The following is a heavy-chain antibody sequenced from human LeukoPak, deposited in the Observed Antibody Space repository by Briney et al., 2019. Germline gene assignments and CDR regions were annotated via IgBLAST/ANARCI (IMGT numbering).Heavy chain of an antibody. V-gene: IGHV3-11*04. D-gene: IGHD3-10*01. CDR1: GFTFSDYY. Sequence: PGGSLRLSCAASGFTFSDYYMSWIRQAPGKGLEWVSYISSSSSTIYYADSVKGRFTISRDNVKNSLYLQLNSLRDEDTAVYYCARRYGSGSYGVDYWGQGTLVTVSS. J-gene: IGHJ4*02. CDR2: ISSSSSTI. CDR3: ARRYGSGSYGVDY.